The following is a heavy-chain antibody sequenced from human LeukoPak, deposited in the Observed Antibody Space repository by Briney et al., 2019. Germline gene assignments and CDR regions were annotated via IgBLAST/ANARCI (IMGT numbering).Heavy chain of an antibody. CDR1: GGSISSRGYY. D-gene: IGHD3-22*01. J-gene: IGHJ5*02. Sequence: SETLSLTCTVSGGSISSRGYYWSWIRQPPGKGLEWIGSIYYSGSTYYNPSLKSRVTISVDTSKNQFSLKLSSVTAADTAVYYCAREPGFDSSGYLNWFDPWGQGTLVTVSS. CDR2: IYYSGST. CDR3: AREPGFDSSGYLNWFDP. V-gene: IGHV4-39*07.